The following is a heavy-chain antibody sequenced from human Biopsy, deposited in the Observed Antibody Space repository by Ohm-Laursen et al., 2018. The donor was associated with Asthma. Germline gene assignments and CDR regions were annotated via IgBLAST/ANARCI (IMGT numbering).Heavy chain of an antibody. D-gene: IGHD1-7*01. CDR1: GGILSSFG. CDR2: VIPIYGTT. V-gene: IGHV1-69*13. J-gene: IGHJ6*02. CDR3: ARDPHNSYLASLRTKFNYYYYGMDV. Sequence: ASVKVSCKAHGGILSSFGIKWVRKAPGQGLEWMGGVIPIYGTTHTAQKFQGRVTITADESTSTAYMELSSLRSEDTAVYYCARDPHNSYLASLRTKFNYYYYGMDVWGQGTTVTVSS.